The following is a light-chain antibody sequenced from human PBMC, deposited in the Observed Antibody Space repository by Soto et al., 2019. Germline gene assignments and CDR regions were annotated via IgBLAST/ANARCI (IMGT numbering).Light chain of an antibody. Sequence: QSVLTQPPSVSGAPGQRVTISCTGNSSNLGAGYDVHWYQQLPGAAPKLVIFGNRNRPSGVPERFSGSKSGTSASLAITGLQAEDEADYYCTSFTNSNTWVFGGGTKLTVL. CDR2: GNR. CDR1: SSNLGAGYD. V-gene: IGLV1-40*01. CDR3: TSFTNSNTWV. J-gene: IGLJ3*02.